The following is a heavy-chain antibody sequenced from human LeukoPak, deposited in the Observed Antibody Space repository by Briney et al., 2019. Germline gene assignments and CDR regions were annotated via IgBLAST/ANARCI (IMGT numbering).Heavy chain of an antibody. Sequence: PSETLSLTCSVSGGSISSSSHFWGWLRQPPGKGLEWIGSIYYSGNTYYNPSLKSRVTMSVDTSKNHFSLKVTSVTAADTAMYYCARHENIVVVASATAFDYWGQGTLVTVSS. CDR1: GGSISSSSHF. V-gene: IGHV4-39*01. CDR3: ARHENIVVVASATAFDY. CDR2: IYYSGNT. D-gene: IGHD2-15*01. J-gene: IGHJ4*02.